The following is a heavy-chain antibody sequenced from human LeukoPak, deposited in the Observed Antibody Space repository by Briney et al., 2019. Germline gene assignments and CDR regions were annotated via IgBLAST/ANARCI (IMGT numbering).Heavy chain of an antibody. V-gene: IGHV4-34*01. CDR1: GGSFSGYY. Sequence: PSETLSLTCAVYGGSFSGYYWSWIRQPPGKGLEGIGEINHSGSTNYNPSLKSRVTISVDTSKNQFSLKLSPVTAADTAVYYCARGEGYCSSTSCYYFDYWGQGTLVTVSS. D-gene: IGHD2-2*01. J-gene: IGHJ4*02. CDR2: INHSGST. CDR3: ARGEGYCSSTSCYYFDY.